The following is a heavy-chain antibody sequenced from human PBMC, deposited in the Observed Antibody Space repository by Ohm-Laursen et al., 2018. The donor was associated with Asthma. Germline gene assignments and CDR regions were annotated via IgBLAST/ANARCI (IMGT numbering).Heavy chain of an antibody. V-gene: IGHV4-59*01. CDR1: GGSISSYY. D-gene: IGHD6-13*01. CDR2: IYYSGST. Sequence: SETLSLTCTVSGGSISSYYWSWIRQPPGKGLEWIGYIYYSGSTNYNPSLKSRVTISVDTSKNQFSLKLSSVTAADTAVYYCARGATGSSWRKNWFDPWGQGTLVTVSS. CDR3: ARGATGSSWRKNWFDP. J-gene: IGHJ5*02.